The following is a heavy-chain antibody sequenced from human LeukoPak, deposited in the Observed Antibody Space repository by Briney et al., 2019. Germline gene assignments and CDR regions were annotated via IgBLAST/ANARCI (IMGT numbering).Heavy chain of an antibody. CDR3: ARRDWVSGAVRAFDI. CDR2: ISNDSVDK. V-gene: IGHV3-11*04. CDR1: GFRFSDYY. Sequence: GGSLRLSCVGSGFRFSDYYMSWIRQAPGKGLEWVSYISNDSVDKYYVDSVRGRFTISRDNAKKSTYLQMSGLRVEDTAVYYCARRDWVSGAVRAFDIWGQGTMVTVSS. J-gene: IGHJ3*02. D-gene: IGHD3-3*01.